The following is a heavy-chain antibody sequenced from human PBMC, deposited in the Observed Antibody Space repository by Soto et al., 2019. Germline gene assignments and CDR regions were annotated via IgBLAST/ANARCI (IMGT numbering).Heavy chain of an antibody. D-gene: IGHD1-26*01. CDR1: GGSISSHY. V-gene: IGHV4-59*08. Sequence: SETLSLTCTVSGGSISSHYWSWIRQPPGKGLEWIGYIHYSGSTNYNPSLKSRVTISVDTSKNQFSLKLSSVTAADTAVYYCARAVGPNLNFDYWGQGTLVTVSS. CDR3: ARAVGPNLNFDY. CDR2: IHYSGST. J-gene: IGHJ4*02.